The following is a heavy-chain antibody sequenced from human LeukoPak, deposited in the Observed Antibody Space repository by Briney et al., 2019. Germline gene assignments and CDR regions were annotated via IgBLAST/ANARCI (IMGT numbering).Heavy chain of an antibody. Sequence: GGSLRLSCAASGFTFRSYEMNWVRQAPGKGLEWVSYISSSGSTIYYADSVKGRFTISRDNAKNSLYLQMNSLRAEDTAVYYCARGITIFGVVIGLNWFDPWGQGTLVTVSS. CDR2: ISSSGSTI. J-gene: IGHJ5*02. CDR1: GFTFRSYE. D-gene: IGHD3-3*01. V-gene: IGHV3-48*03. CDR3: ARGITIFGVVIGLNWFDP.